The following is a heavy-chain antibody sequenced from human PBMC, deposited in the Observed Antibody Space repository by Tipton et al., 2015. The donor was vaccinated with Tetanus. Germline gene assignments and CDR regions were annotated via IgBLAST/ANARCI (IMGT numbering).Heavy chain of an antibody. CDR1: GYKFINYD. Sequence: QVQLVQSGAEQRKPGASVKVSCKASGYKFINYDIIWVRQVDGEGLEWMGWMNPSSGNTGFAQKFQGRVTMTSSSAITTAYMELSSLRSDDTAVYYCARGKDYTGSGSYWYFDLWGRGTLVTVSS. J-gene: IGHJ2*01. V-gene: IGHV1-8*01. CDR3: ARGKDYTGSGSYWYFDL. CDR2: MNPSSGNT. D-gene: IGHD3-10*01.